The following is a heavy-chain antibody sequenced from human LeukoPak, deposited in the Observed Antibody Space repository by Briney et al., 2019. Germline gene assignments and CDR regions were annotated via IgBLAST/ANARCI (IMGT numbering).Heavy chain of an antibody. CDR3: AKLESHYDFWSGEDYYYGMDV. CDR2: IYSGGST. CDR1: GFIFSSNY. D-gene: IGHD3-3*01. V-gene: IGHV3-53*01. J-gene: IGHJ6*02. Sequence: PGGSLRLPCAAYGFIFSSNYMSWVRQVPGKGLEWVSVIYSGGSTYYADSVKGRFTISRDNSKNTLYLQMNSLRAEDTAVYYCAKLESHYDFWSGEDYYYGMDVWGQGTTVTVSS.